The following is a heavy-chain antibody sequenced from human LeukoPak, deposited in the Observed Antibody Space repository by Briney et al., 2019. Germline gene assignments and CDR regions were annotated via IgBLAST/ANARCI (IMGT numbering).Heavy chain of an antibody. CDR1: GASISSGGYY. CDR3: ARDVTGGSYFDY. Sequence: PSETLSLTCTVSGASISSGGYYWSWIRQYPGKGLEWIGYIYYSGTTYYNPSLKSRIIMSVDTSKNQFSLKLISVTAADTAVYYCARDVTGGSYFDYWGQGTLVTVSS. J-gene: IGHJ4*02. D-gene: IGHD1-26*01. CDR2: IYYSGTT. V-gene: IGHV4-31*03.